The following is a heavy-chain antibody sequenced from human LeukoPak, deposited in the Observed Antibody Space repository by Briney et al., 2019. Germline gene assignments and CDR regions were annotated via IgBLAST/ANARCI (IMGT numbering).Heavy chain of an antibody. J-gene: IGHJ4*02. V-gene: IGHV4-4*07. D-gene: IGHD6-13*01. CDR2: IVPSGST. Sequence: SETLSLTCTVSGASIRSYYWSWIRQPAGKGLEWIGRIVPSGSTNYNPSLKSRVTMSVDTSKNQFSLKPNSVTAADTAVYYCAKEGAAPGPDFDYWGQGTQVIVSS. CDR3: AKEGAAPGPDFDY. CDR1: GASIRSYY.